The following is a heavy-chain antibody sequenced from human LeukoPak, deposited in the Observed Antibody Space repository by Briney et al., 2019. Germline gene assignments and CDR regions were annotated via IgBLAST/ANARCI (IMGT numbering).Heavy chain of an antibody. J-gene: IGHJ5*02. CDR1: GGSISSSTYC. V-gene: IGHV4-39*01. CDR3: ARSENYIPEDCFDP. Sequence: SETLSLTCTVSGGSISSSTYCWGWIRQPPGKGLEWIGSICYSGSTFYNPSLKSRVTLSVDTSKNQFSLKLSSVTAADTAVYYCARSENYIPEDCFDPWGQGTLVAVSS. CDR2: ICYSGST. D-gene: IGHD5-24*01.